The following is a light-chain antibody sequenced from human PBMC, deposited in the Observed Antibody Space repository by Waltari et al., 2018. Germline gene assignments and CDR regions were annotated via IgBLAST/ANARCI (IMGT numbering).Light chain of an antibody. CDR1: THDVGGSTF. V-gene: IGLV2-14*01. J-gene: IGLJ1*01. Sequence: QSALTQPASVSGSPGQSITIFCTGTTHDVGGSTFLSWYQHHPGKAPKLIIYEVTKRPSGVSTRFSGSKSGNTASLTISGLQAEDEADYYCHSYTGSRTYVFGTGTKVTVL. CDR2: EVT. CDR3: HSYTGSRTYV.